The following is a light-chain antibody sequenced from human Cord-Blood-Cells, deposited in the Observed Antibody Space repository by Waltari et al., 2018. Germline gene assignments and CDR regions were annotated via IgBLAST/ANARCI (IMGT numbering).Light chain of an antibody. V-gene: IGLV2-14*01. CDR2: DVS. J-gene: IGLJ3*02. Sequence: QSALTQPASVSGSPGQSLTISCTGTSSDVCGSNYVSWYQQHPVKAPKLMIDDVSNRPSGVSNRFSGSKSGNTASLTISGLQAEDEADYYCSSYTSSSTRVFGGGTKLTVL. CDR1: SSDVCGSNY. CDR3: SSYTSSSTRV.